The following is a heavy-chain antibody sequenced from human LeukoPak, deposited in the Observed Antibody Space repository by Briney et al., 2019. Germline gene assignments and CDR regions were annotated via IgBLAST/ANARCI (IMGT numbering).Heavy chain of an antibody. CDR2: INPNSGGT. D-gene: IGHD6-13*01. V-gene: IGHV1-2*02. CDR1: GYALTGYY. J-gene: IGHJ5*02. Sequence: ASVKVSCKASGYALTGYYMHWVRQAPGQGLEWMGWINPNSGGTNYAQKFQGRVTMTRDTSISTAYMELSRLRSDDTAVYYCAREGSSWYVHNWFDPWGQGTLATVSS. CDR3: AREGSSWYVHNWFDP.